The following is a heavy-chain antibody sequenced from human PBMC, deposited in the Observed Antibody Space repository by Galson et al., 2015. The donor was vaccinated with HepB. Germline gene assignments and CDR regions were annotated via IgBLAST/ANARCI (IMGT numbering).Heavy chain of an antibody. V-gene: IGHV4-39*01. CDR1: GGAITNNNYV. Sequence: DPLSLTCGVSGGAITNNNYVWGWIRQSPGVGLQWIGTTYYGGHTYYNPSLRSRVSISIDKSSGQFSLKVTSVAAADTALYYSARGNSWHYGDYDGWHPLDYWGQGTQVTVSA. D-gene: IGHD3-3*01. J-gene: IGHJ4*02. CDR2: TYYGGHT. CDR3: ARGNSWHYGDYDGWHPLDY.